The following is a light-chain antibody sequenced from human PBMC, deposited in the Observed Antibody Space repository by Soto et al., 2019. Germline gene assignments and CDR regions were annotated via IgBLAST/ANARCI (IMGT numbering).Light chain of an antibody. CDR3: QQSYSSPHT. V-gene: IGKV1-39*01. Sequence: DIQMTQSPSSLSASVGDRVTITCRASQSISNYLNWYQQKPGKAPKLLISAASSLQSGVPSRFSGSGSGTDFTLTISSLQPEDFATYSGQQSYSSPHTCAQGTKLEIK. CDR1: QSISNY. J-gene: IGKJ2*01. CDR2: AAS.